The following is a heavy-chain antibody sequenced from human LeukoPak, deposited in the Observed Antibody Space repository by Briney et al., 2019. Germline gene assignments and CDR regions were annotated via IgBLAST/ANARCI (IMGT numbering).Heavy chain of an antibody. Sequence: PGRSLRLSCAASGFTFSSYAMHWVRQAPGKGLEWVSGISWNSGSIGYADSVKGRFTISRDNAKNSLYLQMNSLRAEDTALYYCAKRDGDAFDIWGQGTMVTVSS. CDR2: ISWNSGSI. CDR1: GFTFSSYA. CDR3: AKRDGDAFDI. J-gene: IGHJ3*02. V-gene: IGHV3-9*01. D-gene: IGHD5-24*01.